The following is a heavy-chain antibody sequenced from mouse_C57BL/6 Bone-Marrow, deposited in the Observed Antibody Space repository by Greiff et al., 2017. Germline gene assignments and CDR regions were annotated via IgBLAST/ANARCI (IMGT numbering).Heavy chain of an antibody. V-gene: IGHV1-39*01. CDR2: INPNYGTT. CDR1: GYSFTDYN. J-gene: IGHJ1*03. Sequence: EVKLMESGPELVKPGASVKISCKASGYSFTDYNMNWVKQSTGKSLEWIGVINPNYGTTSYTQKFKGKATLTVDQSSSTAYMQLNSLTSEDTAVYYCAPSLLPSYYSNYYWYFDVWGTGTTVTVSS. D-gene: IGHD2-5*01. CDR3: APSLLPSYYSNYYWYFDV.